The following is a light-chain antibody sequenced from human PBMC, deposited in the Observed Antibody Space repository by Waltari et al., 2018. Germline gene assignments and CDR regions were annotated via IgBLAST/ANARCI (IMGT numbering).Light chain of an antibody. CDR1: QNINSW. V-gene: IGKV1-5*03. CDR3: QQHSNYWT. Sequence: SPSTLSASVGDRVTITCRASQNINSWLAWYQQKPGKAPKLLIYKAFSLESGVPSRFSGSGSGTEFTLTISSLQPDDFATYYCQQHSNYWTFGQGTKVEIK. J-gene: IGKJ1*01. CDR2: KAF.